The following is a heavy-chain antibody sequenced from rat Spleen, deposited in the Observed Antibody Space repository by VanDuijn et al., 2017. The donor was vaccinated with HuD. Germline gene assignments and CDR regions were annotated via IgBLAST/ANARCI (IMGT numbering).Heavy chain of an antibody. CDR2: ISTGGGNT. J-gene: IGHJ2*01. CDR1: GFTFNNYG. Sequence: EVQLVQSGGGLVQSGRSLKLSCAVSGFTFNNYGMAWVRQTPTKGLEWVASISTGGGNTYYRDSVKGRFTISRDNAKSTLYLQMNSLRSEDTATYYCTREGFMYTTEPWYFDYWGQGVMVTVSS. D-gene: IGHD1-6*01. CDR3: TREGFMYTTEPWYFDY. V-gene: IGHV5S13*01.